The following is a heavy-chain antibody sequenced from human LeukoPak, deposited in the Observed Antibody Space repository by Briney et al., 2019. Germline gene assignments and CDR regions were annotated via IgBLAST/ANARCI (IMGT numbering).Heavy chain of an antibody. Sequence: GGSLRLSCAASGLTFSRYEMNWVRQAPGKGLEGVSGISVSRWNTYYADSLKGRFTIPRGNSKNTLCLQINRLRGRDTAGYYCSQDASTTMTTRWYFDVWGSGTLVTVS. D-gene: IGHD4-17*01. CDR1: GLTFSRYE. J-gene: IGHJ2*01. CDR3: SQDASTTMTTRWYFDV. V-gene: IGHV3-23*01. CDR2: ISVSRWNT.